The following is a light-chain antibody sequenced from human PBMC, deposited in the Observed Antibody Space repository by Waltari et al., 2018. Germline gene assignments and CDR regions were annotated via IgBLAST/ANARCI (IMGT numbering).Light chain of an antibody. V-gene: IGKV3-20*01. J-gene: IGKJ2*01. Sequence: VLTQSPGTLSLSPGETATLSCTARERVGKNFIVWYHQKPGQTPRLLIYGASSRATGIPDRFSGSGSGTDFNLIITRLEPEDSGVYFCQQYSSSIMYTFGQGTKLEI. CDR3: QQYSSSIMYT. CDR2: GAS. CDR1: ERVGKNF.